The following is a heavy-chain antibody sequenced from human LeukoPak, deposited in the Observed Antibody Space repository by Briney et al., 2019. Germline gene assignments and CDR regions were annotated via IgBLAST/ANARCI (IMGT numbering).Heavy chain of an antibody. CDR3: TWMATIFIVDS. CDR2: ITHDGTT. D-gene: IGHD5-24*01. CDR1: GVPFSAAW. J-gene: IGHJ4*02. V-gene: IGHV3-15*01. Sequence: GGSLRLSCVLSGVPFSAAWMSWVRQAPGKGLEWVGRITHDGTTDYAAPVKGRFSISRDNSKNTFHLQMNSMKTEDTSMYYCTWMATIFIVDSWGQGALVIVSS.